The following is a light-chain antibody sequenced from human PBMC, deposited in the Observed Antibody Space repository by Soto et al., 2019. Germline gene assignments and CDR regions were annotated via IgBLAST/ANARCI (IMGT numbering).Light chain of an antibody. Sequence: EIVLTQSPATLSLSPGERATLSCRASQGVGSNLAWYQQKPGQPPRLLIYDASNRATGIPARFSGSGSGTAFTLTISSLESEDFAVYYCQQRSDWLFTFGPGTKVEIK. CDR3: QQRSDWLFT. CDR1: QGVGSN. V-gene: IGKV3-11*01. CDR2: DAS. J-gene: IGKJ3*01.